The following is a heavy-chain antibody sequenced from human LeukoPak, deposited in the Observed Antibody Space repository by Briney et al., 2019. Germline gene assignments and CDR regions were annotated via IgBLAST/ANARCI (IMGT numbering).Heavy chain of an antibody. D-gene: IGHD4-23*01. CDR2: INHSGST. V-gene: IGHV4-34*01. Sequence: SETLSLTCAVYGGSFSGYYWSWIRQPPGKGLEWIGEINHSGSTNYNPSLKSRVTISVDTSKNQFSLKLSSVTAADTAVYYCARNTHDYGGKFDYWGQGTLVTVSS. CDR1: GGSFSGYY. CDR3: ARNTHDYGGKFDY. J-gene: IGHJ4*02.